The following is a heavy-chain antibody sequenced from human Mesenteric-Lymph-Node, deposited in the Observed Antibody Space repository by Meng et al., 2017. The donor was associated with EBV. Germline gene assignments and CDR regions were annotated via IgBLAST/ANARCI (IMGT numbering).Heavy chain of an antibody. D-gene: IGHD1-26*01. V-gene: IGHV7-4-1*02. J-gene: IGHJ4*02. CDR2: INTDTGIP. Sequence: VQLVQSGSELREPGASVKVSCKAFGSTFTNYAMKWVRQAPGQGLEWMGWINTDTGIPTYAQGFTGRFVFSLDTSVSTAYLQISSLKAEDTAVYYCARDSGTYYYYFDYWGQETLVTVSS. CDR1: GSTFTNYA. CDR3: ARDSGTYYYYFDY.